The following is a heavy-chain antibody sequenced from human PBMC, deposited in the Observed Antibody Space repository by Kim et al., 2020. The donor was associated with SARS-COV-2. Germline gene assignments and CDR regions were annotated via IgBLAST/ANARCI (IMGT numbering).Heavy chain of an antibody. V-gene: IGHV1-69*04. CDR3: ARAPAGSTVVNAFDI. Sequence: SVKVSCKASGGTFSSYAISWVRQAPGQGLEWMGRIIPILGIANYAQKFQGRVTITADKSTSTAYMELSSLRSEDTAVYYCARAPAGSTVVNAFDIWGQGTMVTVSS. D-gene: IGHD2-21*01. CDR1: GGTFSSYA. CDR2: IIPILGIA. J-gene: IGHJ3*02.